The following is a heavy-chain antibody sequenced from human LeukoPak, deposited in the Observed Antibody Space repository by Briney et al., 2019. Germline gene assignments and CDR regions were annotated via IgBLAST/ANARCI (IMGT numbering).Heavy chain of an antibody. CDR1: GGSISSSSYY. CDR2: IYYSGST. V-gene: IGHV4-39*07. CDR3: ARDLVTVTKGFDI. Sequence: PSETLSLTCTVSGGSISSSSYYWGWVRQPPGKGLEWIGSIYYSGSTYYNPSLKSRVTISVDTSKNQFSLKLSSVTSADTAVYYCARDLVTVTKGFDIWGQGTMVSVSS. D-gene: IGHD4-17*01. J-gene: IGHJ3*02.